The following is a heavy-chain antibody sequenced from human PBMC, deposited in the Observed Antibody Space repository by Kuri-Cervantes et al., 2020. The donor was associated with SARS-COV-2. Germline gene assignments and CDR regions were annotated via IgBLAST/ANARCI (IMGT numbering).Heavy chain of an antibody. CDR1: GFTFSSYW. CDR3: AKDRVGVQDF. CDR2: INSDGSST. Sequence: GESLKISCAASGFTFSSYWMHWVRQAPGKGLVWVSRINSDGSSTSYADSVKGRFTISRDNAKNTLYLQMKSLRSEDTAMYYCAKDRVGVQDFWGQGTLVTVSS. D-gene: IGHD2-21*01. J-gene: IGHJ4*02. V-gene: IGHV3-74*01.